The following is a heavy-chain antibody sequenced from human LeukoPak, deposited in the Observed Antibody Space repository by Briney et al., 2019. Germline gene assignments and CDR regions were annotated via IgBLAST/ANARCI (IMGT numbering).Heavy chain of an antibody. Sequence: GGSLRLSCAASGFTFSDFGMHWVRQAPGKGLEWVAVISDDGNNKYYADSVKGRFIISRDNSKNTLYLQMNSLRAEDTAVYYCARHDSSGFYHWGQGNLVTVSS. CDR1: GFTFSDFG. CDR2: ISDDGNNK. J-gene: IGHJ4*02. CDR3: ARHDSSGFYH. D-gene: IGHD3-22*01. V-gene: IGHV3-30*03.